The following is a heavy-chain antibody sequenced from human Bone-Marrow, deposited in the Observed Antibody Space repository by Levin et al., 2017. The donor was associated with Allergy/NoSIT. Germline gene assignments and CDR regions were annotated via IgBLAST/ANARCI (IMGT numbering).Heavy chain of an antibody. V-gene: IGHV5-51*01. D-gene: IGHD6-13*01. CDR3: SRRVDIAETGPEDS. J-gene: IGHJ4*02. CDR2: IYPGDSDT. Sequence: VASVKVSCKASGYIFTKSWIAWVRQMPGKGLEWLGIIYPGDSDTRYSPSFQGQVTFSADKSIRTAYLQWSSLKASDTAVYYCSRRVDIAETGPEDSWGQGTLVTVSS. CDR1: GYIFTKSW.